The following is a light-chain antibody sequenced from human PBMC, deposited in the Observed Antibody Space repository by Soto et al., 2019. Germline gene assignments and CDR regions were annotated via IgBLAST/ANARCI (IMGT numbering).Light chain of an antibody. CDR1: SSDVGGYNY. J-gene: IGLJ3*02. V-gene: IGLV2-14*01. Sequence: QSALTQPASVSGSPGQSITISCTGDSSDVGGYNYVSWFQQHPGKAPKLMIYEVSHRPSGVSHRFSGSKSGTTASLAISGLQSEDEADYYCSSWDDSLNGRVFGGGTKLTVL. CDR2: EVS. CDR3: SSWDDSLNGRV.